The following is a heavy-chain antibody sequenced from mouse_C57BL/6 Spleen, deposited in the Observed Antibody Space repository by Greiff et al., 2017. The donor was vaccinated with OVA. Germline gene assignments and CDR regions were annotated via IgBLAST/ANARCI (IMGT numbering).Heavy chain of an antibody. CDR3: ARGDYDMAWFAY. CDR1: GYAFSSYW. Sequence: QVQLQQSGAELVKPGASVKISCKASGYAFSSYWLNWVKQRPGTGLEWIGQIYPGDGDTNYNGKFKGKATLTADKSSSTAYMQLSSLTSEDSAVYFCARGDYDMAWFAYWGQGTLVTVSA. D-gene: IGHD2-4*01. V-gene: IGHV1-80*01. J-gene: IGHJ3*01. CDR2: IYPGDGDT.